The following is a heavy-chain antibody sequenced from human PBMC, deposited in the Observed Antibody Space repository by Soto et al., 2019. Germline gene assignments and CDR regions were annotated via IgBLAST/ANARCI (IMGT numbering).Heavy chain of an antibody. CDR3: GRVTYYYGSGSSPDAFDI. Sequence: ASVKVSCKASGGTFSSYTISWVRQAPGQGLEWMGRIIPILGIANYAQKFQGRVAITADKSTSTAYMELSSLRSEDTAVYYCGRVTYYYGSGSSPDAFDIWGQGTMVTVSS. V-gene: IGHV1-69*02. J-gene: IGHJ3*02. CDR2: IIPILGIA. CDR1: GGTFSSYT. D-gene: IGHD3-10*01.